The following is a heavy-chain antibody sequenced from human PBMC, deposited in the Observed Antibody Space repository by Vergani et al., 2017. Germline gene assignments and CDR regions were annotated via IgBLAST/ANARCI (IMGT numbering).Heavy chain of an antibody. D-gene: IGHD2-2*01. CDR2: INPSGGNT. CDR1: GYTFTSYY. Sequence: QVQLVQSGAEVKKPGASVKVSCKASGYTFTSYYMHWVRQAPGQGLEWMGIINPSGGNTNYAQKLQGRVTMTTDTSTSTAYMELRSLRPDDTAVYYCARDPDIVVVPAAPYYYYYYGMDVWGQGTTVTVSS. V-gene: IGHV1-46*01. J-gene: IGHJ6*02. CDR3: ARDPDIVVVPAAPYYYYYYGMDV.